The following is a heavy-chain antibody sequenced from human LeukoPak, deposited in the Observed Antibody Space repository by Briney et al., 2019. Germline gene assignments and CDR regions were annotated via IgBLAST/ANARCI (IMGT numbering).Heavy chain of an antibody. CDR3: ARRFDP. J-gene: IGHJ5*02. V-gene: IGHV5-51*01. CDR1: GYSFTSYW. Sequence: PGESLKISWKGSGYSFTSYWIGWVRQMPGKGLEWMGIIYPRDSDPRHSPSFQGQVTISAAQSLRHAYLQVSNLKGSHPAMTYRARRFDPWGQGTLVTVSS. CDR2: IYPRDSDP.